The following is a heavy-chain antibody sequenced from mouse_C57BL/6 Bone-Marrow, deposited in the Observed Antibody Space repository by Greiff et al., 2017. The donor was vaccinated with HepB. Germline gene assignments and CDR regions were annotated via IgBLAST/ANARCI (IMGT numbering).Heavy chain of an antibody. CDR1: GFTFSDYG. D-gene: IGHD1-1*01. V-gene: IGHV5-15*01. J-gene: IGHJ4*01. CDR3: ARIYYYGSSYGGYAMDY. CDR2: ISNLAYSI. Sequence: EVKLVESGGGLVQPGGSLKLSCAASGFTFSDYGMAWVRQAPRKGPEWVAFISNLAYSIYYADTVTGRFTISRENAKNTLYLEMSSLRSEDTAMYYCARIYYYGSSYGGYAMDYWGQGTSVTVSS.